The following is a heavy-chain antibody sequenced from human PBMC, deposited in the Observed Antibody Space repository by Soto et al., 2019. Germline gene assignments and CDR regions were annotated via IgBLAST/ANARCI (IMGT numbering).Heavy chain of an antibody. V-gene: IGHV4-30-2*01. CDR1: GGSISSGGYS. J-gene: IGHJ6*02. Sequence: SETLSLTCAVSGGSISSGGYSWSWIRQPPGKGLEWIGYIYHSGSTYYNPSLKSRVTISVDRSKNQFSLKLSSVTAADTAVYYCARDQDYYYGMDVWGQGTTVT. CDR3: ARDQDYYYGMDV. CDR2: IYHSGST.